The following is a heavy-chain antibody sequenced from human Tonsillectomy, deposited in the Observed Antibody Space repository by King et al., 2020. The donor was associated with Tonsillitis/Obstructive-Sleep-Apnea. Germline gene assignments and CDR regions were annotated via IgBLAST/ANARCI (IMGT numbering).Heavy chain of an antibody. CDR3: ARVAGYSSGWYIDYYYYLDV. CDR2: IYYNETI. V-gene: IGHV4-59*01. J-gene: IGHJ6*03. D-gene: IGHD6-19*01. Sequence: QLQESGPGLVKSSETLSLTCTVSGGSISSYLWSWIRQPPGKGLEGIGYIYYNETIKYNPSPKSRVTISTDTSKNQFSLKLTSATAPDTAIYYCARVAGYSSGWYIDYYYYLDVWGKGPRSPSP. CDR1: GGSISSYL.